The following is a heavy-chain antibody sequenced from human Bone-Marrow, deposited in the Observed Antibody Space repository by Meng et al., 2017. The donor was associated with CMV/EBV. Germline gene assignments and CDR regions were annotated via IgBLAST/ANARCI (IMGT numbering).Heavy chain of an antibody. CDR3: AKDLRRGIAAYFAMDV. J-gene: IGHJ6*02. CDR1: GFTFDDYR. Sequence: GGSLRLSCAASGFTFDDYRMYWVRQAPGMGLEWVSFISWDGGNTHYADSVKGRFTISRDNSEKSLYLQMSSLRTEDTALYYCAKDLRRGIAAYFAMDVWGQGTPVTVSS. V-gene: IGHV3-43*01. D-gene: IGHD6-13*01. CDR2: ISWDGGNT.